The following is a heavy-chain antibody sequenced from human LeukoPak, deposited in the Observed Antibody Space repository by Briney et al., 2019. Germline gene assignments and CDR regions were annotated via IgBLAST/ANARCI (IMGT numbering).Heavy chain of an antibody. J-gene: IGHJ4*02. CDR1: GGSISSYY. D-gene: IGHD3-3*01. Sequence: PSETLSLTCTVSGGSISSYYWSWIRQPPGKGLEWIGYIYYSGSTNYNPSLKSRVTISVDTSKNQFSLKLSSVTAADTAVYYCARGLPSYDFWSGYYPYYFDYWGQGTPVTVSS. CDR2: IYYSGST. CDR3: ARGLPSYDFWSGYYPYYFDY. V-gene: IGHV4-59*01.